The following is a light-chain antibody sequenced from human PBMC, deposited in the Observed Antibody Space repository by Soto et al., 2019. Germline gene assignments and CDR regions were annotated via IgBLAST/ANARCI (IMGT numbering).Light chain of an antibody. CDR3: QQYGSSPT. J-gene: IGKJ4*01. V-gene: IGKV3-20*01. Sequence: ESVFTRCRGTLSLSPGERATLSCRASQSVSSSYLAWYQQKPGQAPRLLIYGVSSRATGIPDRFSGSGSGTDFTLTISGLEPEDFAVYYCQQYGSSPTFGGGTKVDIK. CDR1: QSVSSSY. CDR2: GVS.